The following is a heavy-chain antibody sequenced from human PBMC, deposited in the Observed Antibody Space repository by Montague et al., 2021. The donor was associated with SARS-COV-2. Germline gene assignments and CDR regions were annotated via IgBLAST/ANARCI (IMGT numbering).Heavy chain of an antibody. CDR1: GGSFSGYY. V-gene: IGHV4-34*01. D-gene: IGHD6-13*01. CDR2: INHSGST. Sequence: SETLSLTCAVYGGSFSGYYWSWIRQPPGKGLEWIGEINHSGSTNYNPSLKSRVTISVDTSKNQFSLKLSSVTAADTAVYYCAARGSGWYFRGHAGAYWGQGTLVTVSS. J-gene: IGHJ4*02. CDR3: AARGSGWYFRGHAGAY.